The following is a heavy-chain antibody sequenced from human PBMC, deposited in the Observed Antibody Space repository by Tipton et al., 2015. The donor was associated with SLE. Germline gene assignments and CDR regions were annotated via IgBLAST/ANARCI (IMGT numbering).Heavy chain of an antibody. V-gene: IGHV4-59*01. D-gene: IGHD1-26*01. CDR1: GGSISSYY. CDR2: IYYSGST. Sequence: TLPLTCTVSGGSISSYYWSWIRQPPGKGLEWIGYIYYSGSTNYNPSLKSRVTISVDTSKNQFSLKLSSVTAADTAVCYCARDGYGGSHFSYWGQGTLVTVSS. CDR3: ARDGYGGSHFSY. J-gene: IGHJ4*02.